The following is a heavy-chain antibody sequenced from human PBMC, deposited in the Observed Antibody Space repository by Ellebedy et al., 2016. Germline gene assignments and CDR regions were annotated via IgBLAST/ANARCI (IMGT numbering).Heavy chain of an antibody. J-gene: IGHJ4*02. CDR2: VYYTGFT. D-gene: IGHD5-24*01. V-gene: IGHV4-39*07. CDR1: GGSIANSPYY. Sequence: SETLSLTCSVSGGSIANSPYYWAWIRQPPGKGLEWIASVYYTGFTFYNPSLKSRVTMSVDTSKNHFSLNLTSATAADTAVFYCARDFRRATIYYFDSWGQGKLVTVSS. CDR3: ARDFRRATIYYFDS.